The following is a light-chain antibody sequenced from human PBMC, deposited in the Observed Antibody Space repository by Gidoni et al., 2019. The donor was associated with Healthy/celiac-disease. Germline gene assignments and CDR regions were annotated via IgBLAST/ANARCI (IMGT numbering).Light chain of an antibody. CDR3: YSAADNNLV. J-gene: IGLJ3*02. V-gene: IGLV3-27*01. CDR2: KDS. CDR1: VLAKKY. Sequence: SYELTQTSSVSVSPGQTARITCSGDVLAKKYDRWFQQKPGQAPVLVIYKDSERPAGIPERFSGSSSGTTVTLTISGAQVEDEADYYCYSAADNNLVFGGGTKLTVL.